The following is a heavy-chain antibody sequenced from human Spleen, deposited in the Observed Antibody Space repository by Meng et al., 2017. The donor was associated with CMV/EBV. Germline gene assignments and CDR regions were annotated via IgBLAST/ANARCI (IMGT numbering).Heavy chain of an antibody. CDR2: ISAYNGNT. Sequence: ASVKVSCKASGYTFTGYYMNWVRQAPGQGLEWMGWISAYNGNTNYAQKFQGRVTMTTDKSTTTAYMELTGLRSDDTAIYYCARDGGSRGVYFDSWGRERWSPSPQ. V-gene: IGHV1-18*04. CDR3: ARDGGSRGVYFDS. D-gene: IGHD1-26*01. J-gene: IGHJ4*02. CDR1: GYTFTGYY.